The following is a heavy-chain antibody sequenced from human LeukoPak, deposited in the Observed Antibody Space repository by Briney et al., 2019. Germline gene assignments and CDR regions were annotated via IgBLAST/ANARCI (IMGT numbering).Heavy chain of an antibody. J-gene: IGHJ4*02. Sequence: SETLSLTCTVSGGSISSTSYYWGWIRQPPGKGLEWIGSIYYSGSTYYNPSLKSRVTISVDTSKNQFSLKLSSVTAADTAAYYCARRWGYSYGYVDYWGQGTLVTVSS. D-gene: IGHD5-18*01. CDR3: ARRWGYSYGYVDY. V-gene: IGHV4-39*01. CDR2: IYYSGST. CDR1: GGSISSTSYY.